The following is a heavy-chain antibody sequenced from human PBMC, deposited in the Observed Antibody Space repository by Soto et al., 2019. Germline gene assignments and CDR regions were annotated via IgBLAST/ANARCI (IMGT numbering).Heavy chain of an antibody. V-gene: IGHV1-69*01. J-gene: IGHJ3*01. CDR3: AREETPDIVVVGAFAR. D-gene: IGHD2-15*01. Sequence: QVQLVQSGAEVKKPGSSVKVSCKASGGTFSSYAISWVRQAPGQGLEWMGGIIPIFGTANYAQKFQGRVTINADESTSTAYMELSRLISEDTAVYYCAREETPDIVVVGAFARWGQGTMVTVSS. CDR1: GGTFSSYA. CDR2: IIPIFGTA.